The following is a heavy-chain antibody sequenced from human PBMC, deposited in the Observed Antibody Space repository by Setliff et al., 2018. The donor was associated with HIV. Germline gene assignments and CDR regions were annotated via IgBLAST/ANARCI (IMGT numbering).Heavy chain of an antibody. Sequence: SETLSLTCTVSGAPLSSYYLNWIRQPPGKGLEWIGYIFYSGTTNYNPSLKSRVTMSVDASKNQFSLILSSVTAADTAVYYCARVPFGSGSYYFDFWGQGTLVTVS. CDR3: ARVPFGSGSYYFDF. V-gene: IGHV4-59*01. CDR1: GAPLSSYY. CDR2: IFYSGTT. J-gene: IGHJ4*02. D-gene: IGHD3-10*01.